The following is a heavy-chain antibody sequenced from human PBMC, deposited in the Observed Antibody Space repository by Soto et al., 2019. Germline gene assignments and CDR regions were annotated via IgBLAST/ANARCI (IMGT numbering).Heavy chain of an antibody. CDR3: AKAGGDCSGGSCYSGFFHY. D-gene: IGHD2-15*01. CDR1: EFTFTNYA. CDR2: ISGSGGST. J-gene: IGHJ4*02. Sequence: EVELLESGGDLVQPGGSLRLSCAAPEFTFTNYAMGWVRQAPGKGLERVSVISGSGGSTYYADSVKGRFTISRDNSKNTLYLQMNSLRADDTAVYYCAKAGGDCSGGSCYSGFFHYWGQGTLVTVSS. V-gene: IGHV3-23*01.